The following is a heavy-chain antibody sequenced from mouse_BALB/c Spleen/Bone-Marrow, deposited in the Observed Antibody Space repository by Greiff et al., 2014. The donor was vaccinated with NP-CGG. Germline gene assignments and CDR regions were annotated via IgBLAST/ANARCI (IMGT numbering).Heavy chain of an antibody. V-gene: IGHV1-14*01. D-gene: IGHD2-14*01. CDR2: INPYNDGT. Sequence: VQLKESGPELVKPGASVKMSCKASGYTFTSYVMHWVKQKPGQGPEWIGYINPYNDGTKYNEKFKGMATLTSDRSSSTAYMELSSLTSEDSAVYYCAKGGNYRYDFDYWGQGTTLTVSS. CDR1: GYTFTSYV. CDR3: AKGGNYRYDFDY. J-gene: IGHJ2*01.